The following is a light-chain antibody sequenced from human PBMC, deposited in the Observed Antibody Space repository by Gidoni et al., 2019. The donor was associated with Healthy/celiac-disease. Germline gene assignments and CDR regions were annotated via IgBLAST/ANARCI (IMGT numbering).Light chain of an antibody. CDR2: AAS. J-gene: IGKJ2*01. V-gene: IGKV1-39*01. CDR3: QQSYSTPPDT. Sequence: DIQMTQSPSSLSASVGDRVTITCRASQSISSYFNWYQQKPGKAPKLLIYAASSLQSGVPSRFSGSGSGTDFTLTISSLQPEDFATYYCQQSYSTPPDTFGQGTKLEIK. CDR1: QSISSY.